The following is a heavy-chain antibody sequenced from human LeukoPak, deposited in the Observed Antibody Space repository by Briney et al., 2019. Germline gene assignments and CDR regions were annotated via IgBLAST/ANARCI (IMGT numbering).Heavy chain of an antibody. CDR1: GGSISSSNW. D-gene: IGHD3-22*01. CDR2: IYHSGST. J-gene: IGHJ5*02. CDR3: ARVILNYYDSSLDWFDP. V-gene: IGHV4-4*02. Sequence: PSGTLSLTCAVSGGSISSSNWWSWVRQPPGKGLEWIGEIYHSGSTNYNPSLKSRVTISVDKSKNQFSLKLSSVTAADTAVYYCARVILNYYDSSLDWFDPWGQGTLVTVSS.